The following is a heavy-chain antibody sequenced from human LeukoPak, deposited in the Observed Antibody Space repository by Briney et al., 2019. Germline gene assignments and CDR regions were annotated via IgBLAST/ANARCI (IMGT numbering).Heavy chain of an antibody. CDR1: GGSLSSSNYH. V-gene: IGHV4-39*01. Sequence: PSETLSLTCSVSGGSLSSSNYHGGWIRQPPGKGLEWIANIHYSGATYYNPSLKSRVTISIDTSKNQFALKLNSVTAADTAVYYCTTWRSGYADYWGQGTLVTVSS. J-gene: IGHJ4*02. CDR3: TTWRSGYADY. D-gene: IGHD3-3*01. CDR2: IHYSGAT.